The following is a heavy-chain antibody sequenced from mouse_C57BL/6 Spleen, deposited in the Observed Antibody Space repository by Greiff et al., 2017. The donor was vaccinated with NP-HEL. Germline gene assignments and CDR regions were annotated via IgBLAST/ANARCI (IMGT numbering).Heavy chain of an antibody. Sequence: QVQLQQPGAELVKPGASVKLSCKASGYTFTSYWMHWVKQRPGQGLEWIGMIHPNSGSTNYNEKFKSKATLTVDNSSSTAYMQLRSLTSEDAEVYYCARTHFNRSGELPTYYFDYWGQGTTLTVSS. D-gene: IGHD5-5*01. J-gene: IGHJ2*01. V-gene: IGHV1-64*01. CDR2: IHPNSGST. CDR1: GYTFTSYW. CDR3: ARTHFNRSGELPTYYFDY.